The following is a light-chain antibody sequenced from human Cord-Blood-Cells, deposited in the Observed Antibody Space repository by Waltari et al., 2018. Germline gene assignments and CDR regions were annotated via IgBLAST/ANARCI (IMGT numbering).Light chain of an antibody. CDR1: SSDAGGYNY. CDR3: SSYAGSNYV. J-gene: IGLJ1*01. V-gene: IGLV2-8*01. CDR2: EVS. Sequence: QSALTQPPSASGSPGQSVTISCTGTSSDAGGYNYVSWYQQHPGKAPKRMIYEVSRRRSGVPDRFSGSKSGKTASRTVAGRQAEDEADYYCSSYAGSNYVFGTGTKVTVL.